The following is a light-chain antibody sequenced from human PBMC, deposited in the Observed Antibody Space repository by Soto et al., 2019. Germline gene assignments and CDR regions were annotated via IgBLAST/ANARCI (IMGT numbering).Light chain of an antibody. Sequence: VLGQSPNTGCLPPGERASVSCGASQSISSYLAWYQQKPGQAPRLLIYDASSRATGIPTRFSGSGSGSDLTITTSTLDPEDFALSYCHQLTHGTPPWTFGHGTKVDIK. V-gene: IGKV3-11*01. CDR1: QSISSY. CDR3: HQLTHGTPPWT. J-gene: IGKJ1*01. CDR2: DAS.